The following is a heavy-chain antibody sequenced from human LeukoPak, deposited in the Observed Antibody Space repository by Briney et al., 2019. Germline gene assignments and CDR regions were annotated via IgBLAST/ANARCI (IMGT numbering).Heavy chain of an antibody. D-gene: IGHD1-20*01. CDR3: ARKGCFDNCYLFDY. V-gene: IGHV1-18*01. CDR1: GYTFSTYG. J-gene: IGHJ4*02. CDR2: INTNNGNT. Sequence: GASVKVSCKASGYTFSTYGINWVRHAPGQGLEWRGWINTNNGNTNYAQKFQGRVTMTRDTSTSTAYLELRSLGSDDTAVYYCARKGCFDNCYLFDYWGQGTLVTVSS.